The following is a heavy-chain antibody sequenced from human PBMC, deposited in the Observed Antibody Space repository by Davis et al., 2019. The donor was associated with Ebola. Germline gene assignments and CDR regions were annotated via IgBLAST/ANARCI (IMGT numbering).Heavy chain of an antibody. D-gene: IGHD4-17*01. CDR1: GFTVSSNH. V-gene: IGHV3-53*05. CDR2: IYDHST. Sequence: GESLKISCAASGFTVSSNHMSWVRQAPGKGLEWVSVIYDHSTAYADSVRGRFIISRDNAKRTLYLQMNSLGVEDTALYYCAKDDDRDDDGAFDYWGQGTLVTASS. J-gene: IGHJ4*02. CDR3: AKDDDRDDDGAFDY.